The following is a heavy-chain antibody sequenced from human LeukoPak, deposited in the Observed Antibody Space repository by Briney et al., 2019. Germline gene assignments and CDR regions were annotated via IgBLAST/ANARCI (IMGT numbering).Heavy chain of an antibody. J-gene: IGHJ4*02. Sequence: PGGSLRLSCAASGFTFSSYAMHWVRQAPGKGLEWVAVISYDGSNKYYADSVKGRFTISRDNSKNTLYLQMNSLRAEDTAVYYCARGRGGGSSAFDYWGQGTLVTVSS. CDR2: ISYDGSNK. CDR3: ARGRGGGSSAFDY. V-gene: IGHV3-30*04. D-gene: IGHD1-26*01. CDR1: GFTFSSYA.